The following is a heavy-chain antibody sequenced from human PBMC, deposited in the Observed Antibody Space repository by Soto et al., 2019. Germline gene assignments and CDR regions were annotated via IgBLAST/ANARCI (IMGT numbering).Heavy chain of an antibody. CDR3: ARPDCGGDCSIDY. CDR2: IHPGDSDT. Sequence: PGESLKISCKVSGYSFTTYWIVWVRQMPGKGLEWMGIIHPGDSDTRYSPSFQGQVTISVDKSLSTAYLQWSSLKASDTAMYYCARPDCGGDCSIDYWGQRTLVTVSS. V-gene: IGHV5-51*01. J-gene: IGHJ4*02. D-gene: IGHD2-21*02. CDR1: GYSFTTYW.